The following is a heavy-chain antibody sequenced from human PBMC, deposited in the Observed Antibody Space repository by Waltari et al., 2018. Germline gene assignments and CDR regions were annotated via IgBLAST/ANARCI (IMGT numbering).Heavy chain of an antibody. V-gene: IGHV3-33*03. D-gene: IGHD3-16*01. CDR3: VGGQMGDF. CDR1: GCTFSNYG. CDR2: ISYDGSKR. Sequence: QDQLVESGGGVVQPGRSRRLSCVPAGCTFSNYGMHWVRQAPGKGLEWVAVISYDGSKRFSADAVKGRFTISRDNSKNILYLQMNSLRADDTAMYYCVGGQMGDFWGQGTLVTVSS. J-gene: IGHJ4*02.